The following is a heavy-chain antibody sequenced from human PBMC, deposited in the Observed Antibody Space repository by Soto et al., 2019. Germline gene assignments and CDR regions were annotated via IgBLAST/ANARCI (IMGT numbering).Heavy chain of an antibody. CDR1: GFTVSSNY. Sequence: EVQLVESGGGLVQPGGSLRLSCAASGFTVSSNYMSWVRQAPGKGLEWVSVIYSGGSTYYADSVKGRFTISRHNSKNTLYLQMNSLRAEDTAVYYCARVLITTTVTRDYFDSWGQGPLVTVSS. D-gene: IGHD4-4*01. V-gene: IGHV3-53*04. CDR3: ARVLITTTVTRDYFDS. CDR2: IYSGGST. J-gene: IGHJ4*02.